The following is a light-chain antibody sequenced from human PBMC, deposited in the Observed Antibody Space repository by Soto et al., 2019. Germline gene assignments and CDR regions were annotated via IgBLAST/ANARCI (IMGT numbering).Light chain of an antibody. V-gene: IGKV3-15*01. CDR1: QSVTSN. J-gene: IGKJ2*01. CDR3: HEYKNWPYT. CDR2: VAS. Sequence: EIVMPQSPATLSVSPGERATLSCRASQSVTSNLAWYQQKPGQAPRLLIYVASTRATGIPARLSGSGSWREFTLTISSLESEDFAVYDWHEYKNWPYTFGHGTKLEIK.